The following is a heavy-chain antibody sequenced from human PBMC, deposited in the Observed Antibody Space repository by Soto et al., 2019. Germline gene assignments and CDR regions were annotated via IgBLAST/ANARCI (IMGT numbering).Heavy chain of an antibody. J-gene: IGHJ4*02. CDR1: GFTFSSNA. CDR2: ISGSGGST. V-gene: IGHV3-23*01. Sequence: GGSLRLSCAASGFTFSSNAMSWVRQAPGKGLEWVSAISGSGGSTYYADSVKGRFTISRDNSKNTLYLQMNSLRAEDTAVYYCAKDSLAIPEGGYDYWGQGTLVTVSS. CDR3: AKDSLAIPEGGYDY. D-gene: IGHD5-12*01.